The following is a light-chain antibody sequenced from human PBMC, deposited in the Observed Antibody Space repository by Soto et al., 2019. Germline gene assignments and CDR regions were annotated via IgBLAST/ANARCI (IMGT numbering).Light chain of an antibody. J-gene: IGLJ1*01. Sequence: QSALTQPASLSGSPGQSITISCTGTSSDIGAYDYVSWLQQHPGKAPKLMISEVNNRPSGVSNRFSGSKSGNTAYLTISGLQVEDEAEYFRFSFTTTSTHVFGTGTKVTVL. V-gene: IGLV2-14*01. CDR3: FSFTTTSTHV. CDR1: SSDIGAYDY. CDR2: EVN.